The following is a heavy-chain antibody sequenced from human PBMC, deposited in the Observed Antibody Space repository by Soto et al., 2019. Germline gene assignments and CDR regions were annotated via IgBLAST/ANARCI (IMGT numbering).Heavy chain of an antibody. CDR3: ARGNYYDRHIDY. CDR1: GGSVSSGSYY. V-gene: IGHV4-61*01. D-gene: IGHD3-22*01. CDR2: IYYSGST. Sequence: PSETLSLTCTVSGGSVSSGSYYWSWIRQPPGKGLEWIGYIYYSGSTNYNPSLKSRVTISVDTSKNQFSLKLSSVTAADTAVYYCARGNYYDRHIDYWGQGTLVTVSS. J-gene: IGHJ4*02.